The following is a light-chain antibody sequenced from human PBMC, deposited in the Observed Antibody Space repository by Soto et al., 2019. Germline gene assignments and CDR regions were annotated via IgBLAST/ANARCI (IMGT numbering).Light chain of an antibody. CDR3: CSYAGSGTYVV. Sequence: QSSLTQPASVSGSPGQSITISCTGTSSDVGSYDLISWYQQHPGKAPKLMIYEVNKRPSGVSLRFSGSKSGNTASLTISGLQADDEADYHCCSYAGSGTYVVVGEGTKVTVL. J-gene: IGLJ2*01. CDR1: SSDVGSYDL. CDR2: EVN. V-gene: IGLV2-23*02.